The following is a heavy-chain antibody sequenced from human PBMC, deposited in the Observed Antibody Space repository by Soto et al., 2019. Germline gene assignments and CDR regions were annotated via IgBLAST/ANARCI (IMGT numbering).Heavy chain of an antibody. Sequence: PGGSLRLSCAASGFTFSSFPMSWVRQAPGKGLGWVSGISGSGGSTYYAHSVKGRFTISTDNSKNTLYLQMNSLRAEDTAVYYCANTGPYYYESSGWGKGTLVTVSS. CDR1: GFTFSSFP. CDR2: ISGSGGST. J-gene: IGHJ4*02. D-gene: IGHD3-22*01. V-gene: IGHV3-23*01. CDR3: ANTGPYYYESSG.